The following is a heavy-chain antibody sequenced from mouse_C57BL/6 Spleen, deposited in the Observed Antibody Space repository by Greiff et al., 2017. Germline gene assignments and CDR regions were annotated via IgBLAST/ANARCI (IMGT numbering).Heavy chain of an antibody. CDR1: GYTFTDYY. D-gene: IGHD2-2*01. Sequence: EVQLQQSGPELVKPGASVKISCKASGYTFTDYYMNWVKQSHGKSLEWIGDINPNNGGTSYNQKFKGKATLTVDKSSSKAYMELRSLTSADSAVYYCARDGYGYDVAWFAYWGQGTLVTVSA. CDR3: ARDGYGYDVAWFAY. V-gene: IGHV1-26*01. J-gene: IGHJ3*01. CDR2: INPNNGGT.